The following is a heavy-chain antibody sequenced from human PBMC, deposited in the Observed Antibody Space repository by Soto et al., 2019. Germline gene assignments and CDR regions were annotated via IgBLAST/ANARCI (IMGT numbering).Heavy chain of an antibody. CDR2: IYYSGST. V-gene: IGHV4-30-4*01. J-gene: IGHJ5*02. Sequence: SETLSLTCTVSGGSISSGDYYWSWIRQPPGKGLEWIGYIYYSGSTYYNPSLKSRVTISVDTSKNQFSLKLSSVTAADTAVYYCARGFRPDNWFDPWGQGTLVTVSS. CDR1: GGSISSGDYY. D-gene: IGHD3-3*01. CDR3: ARGFRPDNWFDP.